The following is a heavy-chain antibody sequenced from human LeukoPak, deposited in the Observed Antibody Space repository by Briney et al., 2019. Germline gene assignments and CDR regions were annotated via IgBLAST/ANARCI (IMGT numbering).Heavy chain of an antibody. V-gene: IGHV3-23*01. CDR2: ISGSGGST. CDR1: GFTFSSYA. Sequence: GGSLRLSCAASGFTFSSYAMSWVRQAPGKGLEWVSAISGSGGSTYYADSVKGRFTISRDNSKNTLYLQMNSLRAEDTAVYYCATDPSLNKVFLWFGGSNHGMDVWGQGTTVTLSS. CDR3: ATDPSLNKVFLWFGGSNHGMDV. D-gene: IGHD3-10*01. J-gene: IGHJ6*02.